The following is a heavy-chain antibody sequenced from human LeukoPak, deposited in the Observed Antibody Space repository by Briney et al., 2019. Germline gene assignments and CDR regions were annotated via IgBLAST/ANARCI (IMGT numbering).Heavy chain of an antibody. J-gene: IGHJ4*02. CDR3: ARLVAATGNFDY. D-gene: IGHD6-13*01. CDR1: GGSMSSSSYY. V-gene: IGHV4-39*01. Sequence: PSETLSLTCTVSGGSMSSSSYYWGWIRQPPGKGLEWIGSIYYSGSTYYNPSLKSRLTISLDTSKNQLSLKLSSVTAADTAVYYCARLVAATGNFDYWGQGTLVTVSS. CDR2: IYYSGST.